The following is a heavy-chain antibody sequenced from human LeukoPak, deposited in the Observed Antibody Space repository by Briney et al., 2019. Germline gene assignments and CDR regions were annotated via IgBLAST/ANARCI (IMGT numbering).Heavy chain of an antibody. D-gene: IGHD2-21*02. CDR2: IYHSGGT. CDR3: ARTSVCGGDCLYDFDY. V-gene: IGHV4-4*02. J-gene: IGHJ4*02. CDR1: VDSISSSNG. Sequence: SGTLSLTCALCVDSISSSNGWSWAGPRPGKGLERIVEIYHSGGTNYNLSLERRVTISVDKSKNQFSLKLSSVTAADTAVYYGARTSVCGGDCLYDFDYWGQGTLVTVSS.